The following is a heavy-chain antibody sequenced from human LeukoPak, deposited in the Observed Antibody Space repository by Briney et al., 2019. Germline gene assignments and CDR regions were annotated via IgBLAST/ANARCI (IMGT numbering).Heavy chain of an antibody. V-gene: IGHV3-23*01. D-gene: IGHD2/OR15-2a*01. CDR1: GFTFSRYA. CDR2: IGTDEART. Sequence: PGGSLRLSCVASGFTFSRYAKNWVRQTPGKRLEWISLIGTDEARTHYADSVKGRFIISRDNSKNTLFLQMYSVRTEDTAVYYCAKDLDSTDLYDNADWGQGTLVTVSS. CDR3: AKDLDSTDLYDNAD. J-gene: IGHJ1*01.